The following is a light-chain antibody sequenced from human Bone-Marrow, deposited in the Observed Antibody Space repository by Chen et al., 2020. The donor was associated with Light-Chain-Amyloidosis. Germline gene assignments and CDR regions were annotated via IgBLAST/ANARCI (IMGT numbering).Light chain of an antibody. Sequence: QSALTQPRSGSGSPGQSVTISCTGTSSDVDNYNYVSWYQHHPGKAPKLMIYDVSKRPSGVPDRFSGAKSGNTASLTISGLQAEDEADYHCCSYAGSYVYVFGTGTKVTVL. CDR1: SSDVDNYNY. J-gene: IGLJ1*01. CDR3: CSYAGSYVYV. V-gene: IGLV2-11*01. CDR2: DVS.